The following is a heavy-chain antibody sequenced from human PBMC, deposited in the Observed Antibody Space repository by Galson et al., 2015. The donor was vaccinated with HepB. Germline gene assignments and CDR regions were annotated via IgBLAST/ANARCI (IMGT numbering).Heavy chain of an antibody. CDR1: GFTFSSYA. Sequence: SLRLSCAASGFTFSSYAMSWVRQAPGKGLEWVSAISGSGGSTYYADSVKGRFTISRDNSKNTLYLQMNSLRAEDTAVYYCAKDAHYVDTAMVTNFDYWGQGTLVTVSS. V-gene: IGHV3-23*01. CDR3: AKDAHYVDTAMVTNFDY. D-gene: IGHD5-18*01. J-gene: IGHJ4*02. CDR2: ISGSGGST.